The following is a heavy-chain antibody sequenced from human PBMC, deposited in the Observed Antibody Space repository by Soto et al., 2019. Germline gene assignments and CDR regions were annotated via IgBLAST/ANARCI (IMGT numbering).Heavy chain of an antibody. CDR2: IVVGSGNT. D-gene: IGHD3-16*01. CDR1: GYTFTSYG. CDR3: AAEGPGSQLGAFDY. Sequence: SVKVSCKASGYTFTSYGISWVRQARGQRLEWIGWIVVGSGNTNYAQKFQERVTITRDMSTSTAYMELSSLRSEDTAVYYCAAEGPGSQLGAFDYWGQGTLVTVSS. V-gene: IGHV1-58*02. J-gene: IGHJ4*02.